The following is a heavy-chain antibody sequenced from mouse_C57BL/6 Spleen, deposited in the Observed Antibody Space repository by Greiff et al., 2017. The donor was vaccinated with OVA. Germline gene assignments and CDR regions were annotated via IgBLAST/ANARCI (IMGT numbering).Heavy chain of an antibody. CDR1: GYSFTSYY. J-gene: IGHJ3*01. D-gene: IGHD1-1*01. CDR3: ASPITTGGFAY. V-gene: IGHV1-66*01. CDR2: IYPGSGNT. Sequence: VQGVESGPELVKPGASVKISCKASGYSFTSYYIHWVKQRPGQGLEWIGWIYPGSGNTKYNEKFKGKATLTADTSSSTAYMQLSSLTSEDSAVYYCASPITTGGFAYWGQGTLVTVSA.